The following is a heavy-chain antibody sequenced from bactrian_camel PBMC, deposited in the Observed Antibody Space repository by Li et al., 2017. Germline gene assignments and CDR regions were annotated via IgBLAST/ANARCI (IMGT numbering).Heavy chain of an antibody. J-gene: IGHJ4*01. D-gene: IGHD6*01. Sequence: HVQLVESGGGSVQAGGSLRLSCEVSGLTSSDISMGWFRQLPGKEREVVAAIDVSGATSTAHSVKDRFTISRDNAKNTVYLQMDRLKPEDTAVYYCAADPPPGSDGGSWFCHEYNYWGQGTQVTVS. CDR2: IDVSGAT. V-gene: IGHV3-3*01. CDR1: GLTSSDIS. CDR3: AADPPPGSDGGSWFCHEYNY.